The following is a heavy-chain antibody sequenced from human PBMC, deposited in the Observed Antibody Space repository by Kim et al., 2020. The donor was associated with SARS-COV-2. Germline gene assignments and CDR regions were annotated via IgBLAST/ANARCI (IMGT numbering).Heavy chain of an antibody. CDR3: ARHSRGGVMVARPLYFDY. CDR2: IYYSGST. Sequence: SETLSLTCTVSGGSISSSSYYWGWIRQPPGKGLEWIGSIYYSGSTYYNPSLKSRVTISVDTSKNQFSLKLSPVTAADTAVYYCARHSRGGVMVARPLYFDYWGQGTLVTVSS. J-gene: IGHJ4*02. CDR1: GGSISSSSYY. V-gene: IGHV4-39*01. D-gene: IGHD6-6*01.